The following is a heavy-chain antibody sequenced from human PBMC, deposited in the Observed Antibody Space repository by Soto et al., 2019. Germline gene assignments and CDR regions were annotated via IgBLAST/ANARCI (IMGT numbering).Heavy chain of an antibody. Sequence: GASVKVSCKASGYTFTSYGISWVRQAPGQGLERMGWISAYNGNTNYAQKLQGRVTMTTDTSTSTAYMELRSLRSDDTAVYYCARDIRLPYYYYYGMDVWGQGTTVTVSS. D-gene: IGHD2-15*01. CDR1: GYTFTSYG. CDR2: ISAYNGNT. CDR3: ARDIRLPYYYYYGMDV. V-gene: IGHV1-18*04. J-gene: IGHJ6*02.